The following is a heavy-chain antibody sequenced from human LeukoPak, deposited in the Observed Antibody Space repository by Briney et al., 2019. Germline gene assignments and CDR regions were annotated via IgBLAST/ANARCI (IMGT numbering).Heavy chain of an antibody. D-gene: IGHD6-13*01. CDR3: AGIAAAGDAFDI. J-gene: IGHJ3*02. CDR1: GFTFSSYS. Sequence: GGSLRLSCAASGFTFSSYSMNWARQAPGEGLEWVSSISSSSSYIYYADSVKGRFTISRDNAKNSLYLQMNSLRAEDTAVYYCAGIAAAGDAFDIWGQGTMVTVSS. CDR2: ISSSSSYI. V-gene: IGHV3-21*01.